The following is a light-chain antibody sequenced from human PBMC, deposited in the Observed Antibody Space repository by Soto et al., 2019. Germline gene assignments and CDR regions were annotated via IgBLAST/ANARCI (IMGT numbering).Light chain of an antibody. CDR2: GAS. Sequence: ETVLTQSPGTLSLSPGERATLSCRASQTVSSAYLAWYQQKPGQAPRLLIYGASSRATGVPDRFSGSGSGTYFTLTISRLAPEDFAVYYCQQYGNSPWTFGQGTKVEIK. J-gene: IGKJ1*01. CDR1: QTVSSAY. CDR3: QQYGNSPWT. V-gene: IGKV3-20*01.